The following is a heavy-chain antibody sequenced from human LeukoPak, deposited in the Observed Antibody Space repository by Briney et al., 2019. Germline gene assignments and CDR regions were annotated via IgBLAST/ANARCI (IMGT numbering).Heavy chain of an antibody. D-gene: IGHD6-19*01. CDR3: ARDWYRYSSGWYVGTFDY. J-gene: IGHJ4*02. CDR2: ISAYNGNT. Sequence: GASVKVSCKASGYTFTSYGISWVRQAPGQGLEWMGWISAYNGNTNYAQKLQGRVTMTTDTSTSTAYMGLRSLRSDDTAVYYCARDWYRYSSGWYVGTFDYWGQGTLVTVSS. CDR1: GYTFTSYG. V-gene: IGHV1-18*01.